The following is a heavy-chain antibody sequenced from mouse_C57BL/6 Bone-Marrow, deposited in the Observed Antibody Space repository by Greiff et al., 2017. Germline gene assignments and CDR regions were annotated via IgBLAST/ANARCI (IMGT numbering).Heavy chain of an antibody. CDR1: GYTFTSYW. CDR3: ARRYDGYYRAWFAY. D-gene: IGHD2-3*01. CDR2: IDPSDSET. Sequence: VQLQQPGAELVRPGSSVKLSCKASGYTFTSYWMHWVKQRPIQGLEWIGNIDPSDSETHYNQKFKDKATLTVDKSSSTAYMQLSSLTSEDSAVYYCARRYDGYYRAWFAYWGQGTLVTVSA. V-gene: IGHV1-52*01. J-gene: IGHJ3*01.